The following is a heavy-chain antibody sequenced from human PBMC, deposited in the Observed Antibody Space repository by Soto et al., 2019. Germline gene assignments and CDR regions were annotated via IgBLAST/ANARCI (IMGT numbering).Heavy chain of an antibody. CDR3: ARDHSGYYFDY. CDR2: IKQDGSEK. D-gene: IGHD5-12*01. CDR1: GFTFSSYW. V-gene: IGHV3-7*01. J-gene: IGHJ4*02. Sequence: ESGGGLVQPGGSLRLSCAASGFTFSSYWMSWVRQAPGKGLEWVANIKQDGSEKYYVDSVKGRFVISRDDSRNTLYLQMNSLRAEDTAVYYCARDHSGYYFDYWGQGTLVTVSS.